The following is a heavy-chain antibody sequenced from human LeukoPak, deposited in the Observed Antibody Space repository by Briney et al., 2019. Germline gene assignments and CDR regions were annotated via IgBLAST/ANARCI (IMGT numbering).Heavy chain of an antibody. J-gene: IGHJ4*02. Sequence: PSETLSLTCTVSGGSISSSSYYWGWIRQPPGKGLEWIGSIYYSGSTYYNPSLKSRVTISVDTSKNQFSLKLSSVTAADTAVYYCARHAADSSSPVEFDYWGQGTLVTVSS. CDR1: GGSISSSSYY. V-gene: IGHV4-39*01. D-gene: IGHD6-6*01. CDR3: ARHAADSSSPVEFDY. CDR2: IYYSGST.